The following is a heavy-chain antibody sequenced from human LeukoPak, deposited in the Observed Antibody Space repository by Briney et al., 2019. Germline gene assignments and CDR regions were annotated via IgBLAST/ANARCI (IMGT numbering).Heavy chain of an antibody. CDR2: ISGSGGST. J-gene: IGHJ5*02. V-gene: IGHV3-23*01. CDR3: AKVIIAVAGTKGAFDP. Sequence: GGSLRLSCAASGFTLSSYAMSWVRQAPGKGLEWVSAISGSGGSTYYADSVKGRFTISRDNSKNTLYLQMNSLRAEDTAVYYCAKVIIAVAGTKGAFDPWGQGTLVTVSS. D-gene: IGHD6-19*01. CDR1: GFTLSSYA.